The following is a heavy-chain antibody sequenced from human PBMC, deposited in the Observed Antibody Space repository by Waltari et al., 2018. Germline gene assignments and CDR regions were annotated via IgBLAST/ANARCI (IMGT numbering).Heavy chain of an antibody. CDR1: GFSFSTYV. Sequence: EVLLVESGGGLGQPGGSLRLSCAASGFSFSTYVVHWVRQAPGKGLVWVSRISHDGSTTTYGDSVKGRFTVSRDNAKNTLYLQMNSLRAEDTAVYYCTRDRDWVLFDYWGQGTLVTVSS. V-gene: IGHV3-74*01. J-gene: IGHJ4*02. D-gene: IGHD2-21*02. CDR3: TRDRDWVLFDY. CDR2: ISHDGSTT.